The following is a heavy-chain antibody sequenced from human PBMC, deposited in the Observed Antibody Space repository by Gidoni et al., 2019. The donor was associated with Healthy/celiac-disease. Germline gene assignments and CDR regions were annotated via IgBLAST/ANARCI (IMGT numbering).Heavy chain of an antibody. Sequence: QVQLQQWGAGRLKPSETLSLTCAVDGGSFSGYYWSWIRQPPGKGLEWIGEINHSGSTNYNPSLKSRVTISVYTSKNQFSLKLSSVTAADTAVYYCARGYCSGGSCYCVDYWGQGTLVTVSS. CDR3: ARGYCSGGSCYCVDY. CDR1: GGSFSGYY. D-gene: IGHD2-15*01. CDR2: INHSGST. J-gene: IGHJ4*02. V-gene: IGHV4-34*01.